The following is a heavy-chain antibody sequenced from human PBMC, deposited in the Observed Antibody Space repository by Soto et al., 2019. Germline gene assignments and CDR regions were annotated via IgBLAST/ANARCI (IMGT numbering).Heavy chain of an antibody. Sequence: QVQLLQSGAEVKKPGASVKVSCKASGYSFTSYGISWVRQVPGQGLEWMGWIGVYNGKTNYAQKLQGRDTMTTDTSTSTGYKELRRMRSDDMAVYYCARDKGFGESDVWGQGTTVTVCS. V-gene: IGHV1-18*03. D-gene: IGHD3-10*01. J-gene: IGHJ6*02. CDR1: GYSFTSYG. CDR2: IGVYNGKT. CDR3: ARDKGFGESDV.